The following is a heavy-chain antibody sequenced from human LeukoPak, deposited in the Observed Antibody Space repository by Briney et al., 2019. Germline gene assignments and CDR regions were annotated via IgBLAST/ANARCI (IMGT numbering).Heavy chain of an antibody. V-gene: IGHV3-30*03. J-gene: IGHJ4*02. D-gene: IGHD5-18*01. Sequence: GGSLRLSCAASGFTFSSYGMHWVRQAPGKGLEWVAVISYDGSNKYYADSVKGRFTISRDNSKNTLYLQMNSLRAEDTAVYYCARGATAMPDFDYWGQGTLVTVSS. CDR3: ARGATAMPDFDY. CDR2: ISYDGSNK. CDR1: GFTFSSYG.